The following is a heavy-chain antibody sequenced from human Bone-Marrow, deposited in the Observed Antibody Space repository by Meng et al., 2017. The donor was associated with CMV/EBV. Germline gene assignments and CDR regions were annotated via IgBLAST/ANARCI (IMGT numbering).Heavy chain of an antibody. J-gene: IGHJ4*02. Sequence: SETLSLTCTVSGGSISSSSYYWGWIRQPPGKGLEWIGSIYYSGSTYYNPSLKSRVTISVDTSKNQFSLKLSSVTAADTAVYYCARHHTGYSSNWYHPGHLDYWGQGTLVTVYS. CDR1: GGSISSSSYY. D-gene: IGHD6-13*01. V-gene: IGHV4-39*01. CDR2: IYYSGST. CDR3: ARHHTGYSSNWYHPGHLDY.